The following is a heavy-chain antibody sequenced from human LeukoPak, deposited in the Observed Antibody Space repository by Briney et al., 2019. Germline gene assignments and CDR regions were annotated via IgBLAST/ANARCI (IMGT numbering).Heavy chain of an antibody. V-gene: IGHV3-7*04. D-gene: IGHD6-13*01. J-gene: IGHJ4*02. CDR2: IKQDGSEK. CDR3: AGGQQLGY. Sequence: GGSLRLSCAASGFAFSSHWMSWVRQAPGKGLEWVANIKQDGSEKYYVDSVRGRFTISRDNAKNSLYLQMNSLRVEDTAVYYCAGGQQLGYWGQGTLVTVSS. CDR1: GFAFSSHW.